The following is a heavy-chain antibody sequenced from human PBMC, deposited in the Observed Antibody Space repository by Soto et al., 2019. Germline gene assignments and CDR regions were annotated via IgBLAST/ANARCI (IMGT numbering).Heavy chain of an antibody. J-gene: IGHJ4*02. CDR3: ARGSLEDGDYGQGIDY. D-gene: IGHD4-17*01. Sequence: ESGGGVVQPGRSLRLSCAASGFTFSSYGMHWVRQAPGKGLEWVAVIWYDGSNKYYADSVKGRFTISRDNSKNTLYLQMNSLRAEDTAVYYCARGSLEDGDYGQGIDYWGQGTLVTVSS. V-gene: IGHV3-33*01. CDR2: IWYDGSNK. CDR1: GFTFSSYG.